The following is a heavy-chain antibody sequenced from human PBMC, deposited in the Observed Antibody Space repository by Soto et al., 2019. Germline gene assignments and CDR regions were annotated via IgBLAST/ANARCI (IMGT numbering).Heavy chain of an antibody. J-gene: IGHJ4*02. CDR1: DDSINNANW. Sequence: QVQLQESGPGLVSPSDTLSLTCTVSDDSINNANWWVWVRQPPGKGLQWIGSIYYRGDTYYNPSLKSRLTISVDTSKNQFFLKLKSVTAVDTAVYYCGRLRGSSIVEHWGQGTLVTVSS. D-gene: IGHD2-2*01. V-gene: IGHV4-28*07. CDR3: GRLRGSSIVEH. CDR2: IYYRGDT.